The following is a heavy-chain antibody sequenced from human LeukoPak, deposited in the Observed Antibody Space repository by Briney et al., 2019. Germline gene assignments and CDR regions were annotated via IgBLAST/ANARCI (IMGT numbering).Heavy chain of an antibody. Sequence: GGSLRLSCAASGFTFSSYAMHWVRQAPGKGLEWVAVISYDGSNKYYADSVKGRFTISRDNSKNTLYLQMNSLRAEDTAVYYCARESGGDLGEAFDIWGQGTMVTVSS. CDR2: ISYDGSNK. CDR1: GFTFSSYA. D-gene: IGHD1-26*01. J-gene: IGHJ3*02. CDR3: ARESGGDLGEAFDI. V-gene: IGHV3-30-3*01.